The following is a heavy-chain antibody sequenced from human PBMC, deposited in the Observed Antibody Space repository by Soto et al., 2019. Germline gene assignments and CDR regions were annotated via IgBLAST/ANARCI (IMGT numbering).Heavy chain of an antibody. Sequence: EVQLVQSGAEVKEPGESLKISCKGSGYSFTKYWIGWVRQMPGKGLEWMAIIYPDESDTRYSPSFQGQVTISADKSMSTAYLQWSSLQASDTAMYYCVRMGFSGGGYLSYYYYGMDIWGQGTTVTVSS. D-gene: IGHD5-12*01. CDR1: GYSFTKYW. CDR2: IYPDESDT. V-gene: IGHV5-51*03. J-gene: IGHJ6*02. CDR3: VRMGFSGGGYLSYYYYGMDI.